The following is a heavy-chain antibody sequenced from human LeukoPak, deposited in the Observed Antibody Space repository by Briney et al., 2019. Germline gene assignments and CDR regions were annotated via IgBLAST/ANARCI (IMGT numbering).Heavy chain of an antibody. V-gene: IGHV3-23*01. D-gene: IGHD3-16*01. Sequence: GGSLRLSCAASGFTFSSYAMSWVRQAPGKGLEWVSAISGSGGSTYYADSVKGRFTISRDKSKNTLYLQTNSLRAEDTAVYYCAKDRTRDVWGGVPGRYWGQGTLVTVSS. CDR1: GFTFSSYA. CDR2: ISGSGGST. J-gene: IGHJ4*02. CDR3: AKDRTRDVWGGVPGRY.